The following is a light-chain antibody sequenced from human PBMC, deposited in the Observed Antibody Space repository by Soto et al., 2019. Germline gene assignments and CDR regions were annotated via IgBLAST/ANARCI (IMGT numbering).Light chain of an antibody. CDR1: GSNIGAGYE. V-gene: IGLV1-40*01. Sequence: QPVLTQPPSVSGAPGQRVTISCTGSGSNIGAGYEVNWYQHLPGTAPKLLLYSTTNRPSGVPDRFSGSKSGTSAALAITGLQAEDEAEYYCQSYDTSLSPVVFGGGTKLTVL. J-gene: IGLJ2*01. CDR2: STT. CDR3: QSYDTSLSPVV.